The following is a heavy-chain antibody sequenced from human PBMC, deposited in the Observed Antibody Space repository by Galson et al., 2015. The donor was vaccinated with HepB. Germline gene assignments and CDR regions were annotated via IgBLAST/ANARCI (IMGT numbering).Heavy chain of an antibody. J-gene: IGHJ3*02. Sequence: ETLSLTCAVYGGSFSGYYWSWIRQPPGKGLEWIGEINHSGSTNYNPSLKSRVTISVDTSKNQFSLKLSSVTAADTAVYYCARAGLGIVAARAYHAAFDIWGQGTMVTVSS. D-gene: IGHD6-13*01. CDR2: INHSGST. CDR3: ARAGLGIVAARAYHAAFDI. CDR1: GGSFSGYY. V-gene: IGHV4-34*01.